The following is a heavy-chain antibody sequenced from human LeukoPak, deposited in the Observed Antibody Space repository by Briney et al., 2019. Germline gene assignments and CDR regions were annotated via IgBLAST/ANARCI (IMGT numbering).Heavy chain of an antibody. Sequence: SETLSLTCTVSGGSISSYYWSWIRQPAGKGLEWIGRIYTSGSTNYNPSLKSRVTMSVDTSKNQFSLKLSSVTAADTAVYYCAREGYYYDSSGYWNFDYWGQGTPVTVSS. CDR1: GGSISSYY. V-gene: IGHV4-4*07. CDR2: IYTSGST. CDR3: AREGYYYDSSGYWNFDY. D-gene: IGHD3-22*01. J-gene: IGHJ4*02.